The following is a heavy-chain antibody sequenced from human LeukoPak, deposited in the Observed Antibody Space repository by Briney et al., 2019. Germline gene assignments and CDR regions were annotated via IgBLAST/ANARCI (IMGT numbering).Heavy chain of an antibody. CDR1: GDTFSIYG. Sequence: SVKVSCKAVGDTFSIYGISWVRQAPGQGLEWMGGIIPISGAAEYAQKLQGRVTMTTDTSTSTAYMELRSLRSDDTAVYYCASPGGSSSDNDAFDIWGQGTMVTVSS. CDR2: IIPISGAA. J-gene: IGHJ3*02. V-gene: IGHV1-69*05. CDR3: ASPGGSSSDNDAFDI. D-gene: IGHD6-13*01.